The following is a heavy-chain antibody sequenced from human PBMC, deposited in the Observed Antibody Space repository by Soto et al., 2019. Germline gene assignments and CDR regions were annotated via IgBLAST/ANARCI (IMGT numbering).Heavy chain of an antibody. D-gene: IGHD1-26*01. V-gene: IGHV1-24*01. J-gene: IGHJ4*02. CDR2: FDPEDGET. CDR1: GYTLTELS. CDR3: ATVWSYYSWHFDY. Sequence: GASVKVSCKVSGYTLTELSMHWVRQVPGKGLEWVGGFDPEDGETIYAQKFQGRVTMTEDTSTDTAYMELSSLRSEDTAVYYCATVWSYYSWHFDYWGQGTLVTVSS.